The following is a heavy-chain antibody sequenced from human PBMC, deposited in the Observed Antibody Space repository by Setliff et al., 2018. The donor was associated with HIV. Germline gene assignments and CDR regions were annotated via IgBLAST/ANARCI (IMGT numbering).Heavy chain of an antibody. CDR3: ARGRWGGGAGAPSYYYNAMDV. CDR2: INHSGST. Sequence: SETLSLTCATYGGSFSDNYWTWIRQPPGKGLEWIGEINHSGSTNYNPSLKSRISISLDASKSQFSLWLTSVTAADTAVYYCARGRWGGGAGAPSYYYNAMDVWGQGTTVTVSS. CDR1: GGSFSDNY. V-gene: IGHV4-34*01. J-gene: IGHJ6*02. D-gene: IGHD6-19*01.